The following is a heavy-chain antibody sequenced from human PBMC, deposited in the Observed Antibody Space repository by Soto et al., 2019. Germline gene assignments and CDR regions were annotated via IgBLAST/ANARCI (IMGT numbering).Heavy chain of an antibody. V-gene: IGHV3-15*01. J-gene: IGHJ4*02. CDR1: GFTFSNAW. CDR2: IKSKTDGGTT. D-gene: IGHD3-10*01. Sequence: EVQLVESGGGLVKPGGSLRLSCAASGFTFSNAWMSWVRQAPGKGLEWVGRIKSKTDGGTTDYAAPVKGRFTISRDDSKNTLYLQMNSLKTDDTAVYYCTTRAYYYGSGSLYYFDYWGQGTLVTVSS. CDR3: TTRAYYYGSGSLYYFDY.